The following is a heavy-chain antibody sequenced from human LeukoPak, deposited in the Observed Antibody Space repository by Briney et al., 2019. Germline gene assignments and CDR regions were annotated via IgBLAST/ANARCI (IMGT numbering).Heavy chain of an antibody. CDR1: GYTFTSYN. Sequence: ASVKVSCKASGYTFTSYNMHWVRQAPGQGLEWMGIIKPSGGSTTYAQKFQGRVTMTRDMSTSTLYMELSSLRSEDTAVYYCARVRDGYSDAYDIWGQGTMVTVSS. D-gene: IGHD5-24*01. J-gene: IGHJ3*02. V-gene: IGHV1-46*01. CDR3: ARVRDGYSDAYDI. CDR2: IKPSGGST.